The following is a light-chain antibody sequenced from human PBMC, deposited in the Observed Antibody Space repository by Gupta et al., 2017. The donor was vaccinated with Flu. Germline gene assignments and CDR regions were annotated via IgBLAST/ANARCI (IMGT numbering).Light chain of an antibody. CDR2: DVN. V-gene: IGLV2-14*03. Sequence: QSALTQPASVSGSPGQSIAISCTGSSSDIGAYDYVSWYQQHPGKAPKLIIYDVNNRPSGVSTRFSGSKSGYTASRTSSGLQAEDEAQYYGGAYGAVGVFGGGTKVTVL. J-gene: IGLJ3*02. CDR1: SSDIGAYDY. CDR3: GAYGAVGV.